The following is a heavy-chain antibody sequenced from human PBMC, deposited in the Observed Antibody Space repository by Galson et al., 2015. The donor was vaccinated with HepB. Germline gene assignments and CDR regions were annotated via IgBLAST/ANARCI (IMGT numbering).Heavy chain of an antibody. Sequence: SLRLSCAASGFTLSSYAMSWVRQAPGKGLEWVSYISSGSGTIYYADSVKGRFTISRDNVKNSLYLQMDSLRDEDTAVYYCARSRSSGRGASDIWGQGTMVTVSS. CDR3: ARSRSSGRGASDI. J-gene: IGHJ3*02. V-gene: IGHV3-48*02. CDR1: GFTLSSYA. D-gene: IGHD6-19*01. CDR2: ISSGSGTI.